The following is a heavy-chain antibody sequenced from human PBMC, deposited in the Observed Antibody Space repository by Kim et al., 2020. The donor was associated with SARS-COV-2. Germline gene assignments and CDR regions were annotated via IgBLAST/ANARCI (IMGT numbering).Heavy chain of an antibody. V-gene: IGHV1-69*04. Sequence: SVKVSCKASGGTFSSYAISWVRQAPGQGLEWMGRIIPILGIANYAQKFQGRVTITADKSTSTAYMELSSLRSEDTAVYYCARELAQYYYGSGSYFWGQGTLVTVSS. CDR2: IIPILGIA. J-gene: IGHJ4*02. D-gene: IGHD3-10*01. CDR1: GGTFSSYA. CDR3: ARELAQYYYGSGSYF.